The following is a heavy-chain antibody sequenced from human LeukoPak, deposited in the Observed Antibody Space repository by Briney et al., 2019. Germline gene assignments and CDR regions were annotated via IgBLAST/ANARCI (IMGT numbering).Heavy chain of an antibody. Sequence: ASVTVSCKASGYTFTGYYMHWVRQAPGQGLEWLGWINPDSGGTNYAQKFQGRVTLTRDTSISTAFMELSGLRSDDTAVYYCARPGEQWLNDAFDIWGQGRVVTVSS. J-gene: IGHJ3*02. CDR3: ARPGEQWLNDAFDI. D-gene: IGHD6-19*01. CDR2: INPDSGGT. V-gene: IGHV1-2*02. CDR1: GYTFTGYY.